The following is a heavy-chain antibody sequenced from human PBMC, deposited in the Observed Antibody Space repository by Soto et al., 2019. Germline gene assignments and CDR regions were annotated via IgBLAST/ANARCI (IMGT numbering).Heavy chain of an antibody. Sequence: GGSLRLSCAASGFTFSDAWMSWVRQAPGKGLEWVGRIKSKTNGGTTDYAGPVKGRFTISRDDSKRTLYVQMNSLKTEDTAIYYCITLIPKGKWELHPWGQGTLVTVSS. CDR1: GFTFSDAW. CDR2: IKSKTNGGTT. D-gene: IGHD1-26*01. CDR3: ITLIPKGKWELHP. V-gene: IGHV3-15*05. J-gene: IGHJ5*02.